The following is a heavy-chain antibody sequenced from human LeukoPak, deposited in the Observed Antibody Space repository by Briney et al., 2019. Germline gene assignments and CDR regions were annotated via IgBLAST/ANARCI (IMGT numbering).Heavy chain of an antibody. Sequence: GASVKVSCKASGYTFTSYGISWVRQAPGQGLEWMGWIIPMFGTTHYAQNFQGRITITADKSTSTAYMELSSLRSEDTAVYYCASHAADNVGYCSTTNCYSHDYWGQGTLVTVSS. V-gene: IGHV1-69*06. D-gene: IGHD2-2*02. CDR3: ASHAADNVGYCSTTNCYSHDY. J-gene: IGHJ4*02. CDR2: IIPMFGTT. CDR1: GYTFTSYG.